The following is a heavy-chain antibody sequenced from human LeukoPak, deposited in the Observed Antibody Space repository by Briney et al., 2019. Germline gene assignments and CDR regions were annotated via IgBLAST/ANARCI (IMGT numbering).Heavy chain of an antibody. CDR1: GYTFTSYG. J-gene: IGHJ6*02. V-gene: IGHV1-18*01. D-gene: IGHD1-1*01. CDR3: ARAIAANDLYYYYGMDV. CDR2: ISAYNGNT. Sequence: ASVKVSFKASGYTFTSYGISWVRQAPGQGLEWMGWISAYNGNTNYAQKLQGRVTMTTDTSTSTAYMELRSLRSDDTAVYYCARAIAANDLYYYYGMDVWGQGTTVTVSS.